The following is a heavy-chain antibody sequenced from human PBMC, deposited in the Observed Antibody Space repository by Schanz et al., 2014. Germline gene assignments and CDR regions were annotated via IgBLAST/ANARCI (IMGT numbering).Heavy chain of an antibody. Sequence: EVQLVESGGSLVQPGGSLRLSCAASGFTFSSYSMNWVRQAPGRGLEWVSSISPSSSYIYYADSVKGRFTISRDNGKNSLYLQMNSLRAEDTALYYCAKVAPAATYLDSWGLGTLVTVSS. D-gene: IGHD2-2*01. CDR1: GFTFSSYS. V-gene: IGHV3-21*04. CDR3: AKVAPAATYLDS. J-gene: IGHJ4*02. CDR2: ISPSSSYI.